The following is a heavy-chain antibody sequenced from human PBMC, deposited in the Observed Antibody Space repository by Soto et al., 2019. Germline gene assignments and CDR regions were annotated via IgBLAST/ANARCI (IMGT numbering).Heavy chain of an antibody. D-gene: IGHD5-12*01. CDR1: GYTFTSYA. CDR3: ARDWSSYDSNWFAP. Sequence: QVQLVQSGAEEKKPGASVKVSCKASGYTFTSYAMHWVRQAPGQRLEWMGWINAGNGNTKYSQKFQGRVTITRDTSASTAYMELSSLRSEDTAVYYCARDWSSYDSNWFAPWGQGTLVTVSS. J-gene: IGHJ5*02. V-gene: IGHV1-3*05. CDR2: INAGNGNT.